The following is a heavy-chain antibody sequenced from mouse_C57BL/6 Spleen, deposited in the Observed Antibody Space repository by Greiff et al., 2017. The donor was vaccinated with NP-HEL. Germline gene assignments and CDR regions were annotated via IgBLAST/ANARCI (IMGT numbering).Heavy chain of an antibody. V-gene: IGHV5-15*01. CDR2: ISNLAYSI. CDR3: ARCGNYEGYYCDY. D-gene: IGHD2-1*01. J-gene: IGHJ2*01. CDR1: GFTFSDYG. Sequence: EVQRVESGGGLVQPRGSLKLSCAASGFTFSDYGMAWVRQAPRKGPEWVAFISNLAYSIYYADTVTGRFTISRENAKNTLYLEMSSLRSEDTAMYYCARCGNYEGYYCDYWGQGTTLTVSS.